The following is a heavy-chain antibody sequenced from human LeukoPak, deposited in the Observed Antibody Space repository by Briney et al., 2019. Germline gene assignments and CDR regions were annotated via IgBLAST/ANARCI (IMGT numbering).Heavy chain of an antibody. V-gene: IGHV3-21*01. CDR1: GFTFSSYA. CDR3: ARGSLGYCSSTSCYTKDMGDY. CDR2: ISSSSSYI. Sequence: GGSLRLSCAASGFTFSSYAMNWVRQAPGKGLEWVSSISSSSSYIYYADSVKGRFTISRDNAKNSLYLQMNSLRAEDTAVYYCARGSLGYCSSTSCYTKDMGDYWGQGTLVTVSS. D-gene: IGHD2-2*02. J-gene: IGHJ4*02.